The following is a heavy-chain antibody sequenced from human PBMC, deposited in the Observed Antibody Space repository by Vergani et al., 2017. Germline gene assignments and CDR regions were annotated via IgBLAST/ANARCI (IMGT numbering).Heavy chain of an antibody. Sequence: EVQLVESGGGLVQPGGSLRLSCAASGFTFSSYSMNWVRQAPGQGLEWVSYISSSSSTIYYADSVKGRFTISRDNAKNSLYLQMNSLRAEDTAVYYCARLGYGDYDPAYYFDYWGQGTLVTVSS. V-gene: IGHV3-48*04. CDR2: ISSSSSTI. D-gene: IGHD4-17*01. CDR1: GFTFSSYS. CDR3: ARLGYGDYDPAYYFDY. J-gene: IGHJ4*02.